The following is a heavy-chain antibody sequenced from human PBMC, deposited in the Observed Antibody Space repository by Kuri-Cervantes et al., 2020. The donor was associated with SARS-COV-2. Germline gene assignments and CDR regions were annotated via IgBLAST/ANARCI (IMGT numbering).Heavy chain of an antibody. CDR2: IYTSGST. CDR3: ARHTAVGATKGDAFDI. CDR1: GGSISSYY. Sequence: SETLSLTCTVSGGSISSYYWSWIRQPAGKGLEWIGRIYTSGSTYYNPSLKSRVTISVDTSKNQFSLKLSSVTAADTAVYYCARHTAVGATKGDAFDIWGQGTMVTVSS. D-gene: IGHD1-26*01. V-gene: IGHV4-4*07. J-gene: IGHJ3*02.